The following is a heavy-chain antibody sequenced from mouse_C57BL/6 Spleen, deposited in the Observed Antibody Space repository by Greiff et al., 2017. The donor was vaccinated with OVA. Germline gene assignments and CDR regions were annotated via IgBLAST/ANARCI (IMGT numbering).Heavy chain of an antibody. CDR3: AREDYAEAWFAY. V-gene: IGHV5-4*01. D-gene: IGHD2-4*01. J-gene: IGHJ3*01. Sequence: EVKLMESGGGLVKPGGSLKLSCAASGFTFSSYAMSWVRQTPEKRLEWVATISDGGSYTYYPDNVKGRFTISRDNAKNNLYLQMSHLKSEDTAMXYCAREDYAEAWFAYCGQGTLGTVSA. CDR1: GFTFSSYA. CDR2: ISDGGSYT.